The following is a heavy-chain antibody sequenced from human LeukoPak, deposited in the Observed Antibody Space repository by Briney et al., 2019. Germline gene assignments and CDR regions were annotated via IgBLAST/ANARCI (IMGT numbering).Heavy chain of an antibody. CDR3: AKALDSSGYYCHY. CDR2: IKQDGSEQ. V-gene: IGHV3-7*03. J-gene: IGHJ4*02. Sequence: GGSLRLSCAASGFTFSTASGFTFSTYWMSWVRQAPGKGLEWVANIKQDGSEQYYVDSVKGRFTISRDNAKNSLYLQMNSLRAEDTAVYYCAKALDSSGYYCHYWGQGTLVTVSS. CDR1: GFTFSTASGFTFSTYW. D-gene: IGHD3-22*01.